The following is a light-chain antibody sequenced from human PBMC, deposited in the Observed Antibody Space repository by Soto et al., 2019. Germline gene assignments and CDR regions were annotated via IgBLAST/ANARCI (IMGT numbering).Light chain of an antibody. V-gene: IGKV1-39*01. J-gene: IGKJ2*01. Sequence: DIQMTKSPSPLSASVGDSVTITARASQTINSYLNWYQQKPGRAPKLLIYAASSLQGGVPSRFSGSGSGTDFTLTISSLQPEDFATYYCHQSYSMPNTFGQGTKLEIK. CDR2: AAS. CDR1: QTINSY. CDR3: HQSYSMPNT.